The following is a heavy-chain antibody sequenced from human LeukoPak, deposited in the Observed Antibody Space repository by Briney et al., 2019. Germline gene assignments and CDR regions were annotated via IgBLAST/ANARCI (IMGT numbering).Heavy chain of an antibody. V-gene: IGHV4-30-4*01. J-gene: IGHJ6*02. CDR2: IYYSGST. CDR1: GGSISSGDYY. Sequence: PSETLSLTCTVSGGSISSGDYYWSWLRQPPGKGLEWIVYIYYSGSTYYNPSLKSRVTISVDTSKNQFSLKLSSVTAADTAVYYCARVQDNRDYYYGMDVWGQGTTVTVSS. CDR3: ARVQDNRDYYYGMDV. D-gene: IGHD1-14*01.